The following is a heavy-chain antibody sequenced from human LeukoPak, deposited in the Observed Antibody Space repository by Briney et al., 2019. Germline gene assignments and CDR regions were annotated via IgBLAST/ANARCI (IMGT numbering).Heavy chain of an antibody. Sequence: PSETLTLTCAVSGASISGPYYWGWIRQSAGKGLEWIGKIYHGESSYYNPSLKSRVTMSVDTSKNHFSLNVKSVTAADTAVYYCARVSDDEYGGNSGANYFDYWGRGTLVTVSS. CDR3: ARVSDDEYGGNSGANYFDY. V-gene: IGHV4-38-2*01. J-gene: IGHJ4*02. D-gene: IGHD4-23*01. CDR1: GASISGPYY. CDR2: IYHGESS.